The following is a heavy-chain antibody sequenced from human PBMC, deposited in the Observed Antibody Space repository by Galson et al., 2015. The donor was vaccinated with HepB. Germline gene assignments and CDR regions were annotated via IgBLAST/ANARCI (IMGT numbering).Heavy chain of an antibody. D-gene: IGHD3-16*01. Sequence: SLRLSCAASGFTFSSYAMRWVRQAPGKGLEWVSAISGSGGSTYYADSVKGRFTISRDNSKNTLYMQMNSLRAGDTAVYYCAKDWAIRGTFDIWGQGTIVTVSS. CDR2: ISGSGGST. CDR3: AKDWAIRGTFDI. J-gene: IGHJ3*02. CDR1: GFTFSSYA. V-gene: IGHV3-23*01.